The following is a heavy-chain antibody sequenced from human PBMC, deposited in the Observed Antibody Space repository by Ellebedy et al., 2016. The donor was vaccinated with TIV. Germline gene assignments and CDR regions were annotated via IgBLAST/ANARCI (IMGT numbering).Heavy chain of an antibody. Sequence: AASAKVSCKVSGYTLTELSMHWVRQAPGKGLEWMGGFDPEDGETIYAQKFQGRVTMTEDTSTDTAYMELSSLRSEDTAVYYCATGMRFLEWNIFDYWGQGTLVTVSS. CDR3: ATGMRFLEWNIFDY. CDR2: FDPEDGET. V-gene: IGHV1-24*01. CDR1: GYTLTELS. D-gene: IGHD3-3*01. J-gene: IGHJ4*02.